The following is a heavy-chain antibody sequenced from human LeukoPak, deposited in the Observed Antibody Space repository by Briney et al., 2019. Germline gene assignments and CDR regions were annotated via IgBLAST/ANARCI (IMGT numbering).Heavy chain of an antibody. J-gene: IGHJ4*02. CDR2: ITGSSSTT. D-gene: IGHD5-24*01. V-gene: IGHV3-48*04. CDR1: GFTFSDYS. Sequence: PGGSLRLSCAASGFTFSDYSMNWVRQAPGKGLEWVSYITGSSSTTYYADSVKGRFTISRDNAKNSLFLQMNSLRVEDTAVYYCASLMATITDWGQGTLVTVSS. CDR3: ASLMATITD.